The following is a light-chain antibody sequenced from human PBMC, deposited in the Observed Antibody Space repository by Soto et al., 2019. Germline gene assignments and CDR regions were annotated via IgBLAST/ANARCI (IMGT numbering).Light chain of an antibody. V-gene: IGKV3-20*01. CDR3: QQYDDSRQVWT. CDR2: DTY. Sequence: EVVLTQSPGTLSLSPGESATLSCRASQSVSRNYLAWYQQKPGQAPTLLMYDTYIRATGIPDRFSGSGSVTDFTLTISSLEPEHFAVYYCQQYDDSRQVWTFGQGTKVDIK. J-gene: IGKJ1*01. CDR1: QSVSRNY.